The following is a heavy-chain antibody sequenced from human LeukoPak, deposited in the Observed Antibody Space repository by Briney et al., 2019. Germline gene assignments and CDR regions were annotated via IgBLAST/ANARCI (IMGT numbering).Heavy chain of an antibody. D-gene: IGHD3-22*01. CDR2: IYPGDTDT. V-gene: IGHV5-51*01. CDR3: ARQYYDSSGYVPYFDY. CDR1: GYTFTTYW. J-gene: IGHJ4*02. Sequence: GESLKISCKGSGYTFTTYWIGCVRQMPRKGLEWMGIIYPGDTDTRYSPSLQGQVTISADKSTSTAYLQWSSLKASDTAMYYCARQYYDSSGYVPYFDYWGQGTLVTVSS.